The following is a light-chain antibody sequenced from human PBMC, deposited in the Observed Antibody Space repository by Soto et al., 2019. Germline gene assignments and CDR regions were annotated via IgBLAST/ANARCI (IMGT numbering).Light chain of an antibody. V-gene: IGKV4-1*01. CDR3: QQYYSNPPT. CDR1: QSVFYSSNNNNF. CDR2: WAS. Sequence: DIVMTQSPDSLAVSLGERATINCKSSQSVFYSSNNNNFLAWYQQKPGQPPKLLIYWASTRKSGVPDRFSASGSGADFTLTISSLQAEDVAIYYCQQYYSNPPTFCGGTKVEIK. J-gene: IGKJ4*01.